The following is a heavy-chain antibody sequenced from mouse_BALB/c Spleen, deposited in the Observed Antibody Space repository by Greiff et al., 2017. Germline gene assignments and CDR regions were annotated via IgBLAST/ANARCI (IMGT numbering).Heavy chain of an antibody. J-gene: IGHJ3*01. CDR1: GFTFSDYY. Sequence: EVQLVESGGGLVKPGGSLKLSCAASGFTFSDYYLYWVRQTPEKRLEWVATISDGGNYNYYPDSVKVRFTISRDNANKHLYLQMSSLKSEDTAMYYCARDNTKGAYWGQGTLVTVSA. CDR3: ARDNTKGAY. CDR2: ISDGGNYN. V-gene: IGHV5-4*02.